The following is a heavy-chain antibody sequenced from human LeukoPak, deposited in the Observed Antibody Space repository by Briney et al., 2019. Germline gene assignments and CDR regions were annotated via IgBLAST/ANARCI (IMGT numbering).Heavy chain of an antibody. CDR2: IKSKTDGGTT. D-gene: IGHD4-11*01. Sequence: PGGSLRLSCAASGFTFCNAWMSWVRQAPGKGLEWVGRIKSKTDGGTTDYAAPVKGRFTISRDDSKNTLYLQMNSLKTEDTAVYYCTTGIWVGYSNYEYDLIQSVDAFDIWGQGTMVTVSS. CDR1: GFTFCNAW. J-gene: IGHJ3*02. CDR3: TTGIWVGYSNYEYDLIQSVDAFDI. V-gene: IGHV3-15*01.